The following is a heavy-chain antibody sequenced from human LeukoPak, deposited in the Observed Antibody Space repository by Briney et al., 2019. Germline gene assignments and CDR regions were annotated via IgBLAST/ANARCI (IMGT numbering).Heavy chain of an antibody. V-gene: IGHV3-73*01. CDR1: GFTFSGSA. CDR2: IRSKANSYAT. D-gene: IGHD3-22*01. Sequence: PGGSLRLSCAASGFTFSGSAMHWFRQASGKGLEWVGRIRSKANSYATAYAASVKGRFTISRDDSKNTAYLQMNSLKTEDTAVYYCTRLIVDSSGYSFDYWGQGTLVTVSS. CDR3: TRLIVDSSGYSFDY. J-gene: IGHJ4*02.